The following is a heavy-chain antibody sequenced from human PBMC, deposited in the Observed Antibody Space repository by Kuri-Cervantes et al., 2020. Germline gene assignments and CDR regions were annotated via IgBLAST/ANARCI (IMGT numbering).Heavy chain of an antibody. Sequence: GESLKISCAASGFTFSSYAMSWVRQAPGKGLEWVSGISWNSGSIGYADSVKGRFTISRGNAKNSLYLQMNSLRAEDTAVYYCAESGDSSGYPSGLFDYWGQGTLVTVSS. V-gene: IGHV3-23*01. CDR3: AESGDSSGYPSGLFDY. CDR1: GFTFSSYA. CDR2: ISWNSGSI. D-gene: IGHD3-22*01. J-gene: IGHJ4*02.